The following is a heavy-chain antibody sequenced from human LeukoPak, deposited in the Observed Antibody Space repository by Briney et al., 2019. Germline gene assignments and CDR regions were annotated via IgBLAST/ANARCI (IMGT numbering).Heavy chain of an antibody. V-gene: IGHV3-48*01. Sequence: GGSQRLSCAASGFTFSSYSMNWVRQAPGKGLEWVSYISSSSSTIYYADSVKGRFTISRDNAKNSLYLQMNSLRAEDTAVYYCAREPLGIFGGGDYYYYMDVWGKGTTVTVSS. CDR1: GFTFSSYS. D-gene: IGHD3-3*01. J-gene: IGHJ6*03. CDR3: AREPLGIFGGGDYYYYMDV. CDR2: ISSSSSTI.